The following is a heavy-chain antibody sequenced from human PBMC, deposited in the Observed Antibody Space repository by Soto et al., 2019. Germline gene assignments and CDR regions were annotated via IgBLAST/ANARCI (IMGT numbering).Heavy chain of an antibody. J-gene: IGHJ4*02. CDR1: GYSFTSYW. D-gene: IGHD3-9*01. CDR2: IYPGDSDT. CDR3: ARHVTRDNYDILTGYYGY. Sequence: GESLKISCKGSGYSFTSYWIGWVRQMPGKGLEWMGIIYPGDSDTRYSPSFQGQVTISADKSISTAYLQWSSLKASDTAMYYCARHVTRDNYDILTGYYGYWGQGTLVTVSS. V-gene: IGHV5-51*01.